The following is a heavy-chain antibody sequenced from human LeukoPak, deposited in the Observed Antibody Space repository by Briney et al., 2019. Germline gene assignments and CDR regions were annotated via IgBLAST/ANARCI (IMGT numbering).Heavy chain of an antibody. Sequence: KPSETLSLTCTVSGGSITSHYWNWIRQPPGKGPEWVGSSYHTGTTNYSPSLKSRVSISVDTSKSQFSLRLSSVTAADTAVYYCAGTVVTEDWYFDLWGRGTLVTVSS. D-gene: IGHD4-23*01. V-gene: IGHV4-59*11. CDR1: GGSITSHY. J-gene: IGHJ2*01. CDR3: AGTVVTEDWYFDL. CDR2: SYHTGTT.